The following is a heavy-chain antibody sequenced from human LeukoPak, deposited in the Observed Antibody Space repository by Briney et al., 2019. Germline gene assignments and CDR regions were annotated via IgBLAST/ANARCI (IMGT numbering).Heavy chain of an antibody. J-gene: IGHJ4*02. Sequence: PGGSLRLSCAASGFSFRNYGMHWVRQAPGKGLEWVAFIRFDGTNKYFTDSVKGRFTISRDNSKNTLYLQMSSLRAEDTAVYYCARVLGGNFDYWGQGTLVTVSS. V-gene: IGHV3-30*02. CDR3: ARVLGGNFDY. CDR1: GFSFRNYG. CDR2: IRFDGTNK. D-gene: IGHD1-26*01.